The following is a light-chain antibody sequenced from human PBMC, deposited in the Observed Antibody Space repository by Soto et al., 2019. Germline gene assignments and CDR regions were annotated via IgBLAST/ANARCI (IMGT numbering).Light chain of an antibody. CDR3: QSYDSSLSAVV. Sequence: QSVLTQPPSVSGAPGQRVTISCTGSSSNIGTGYDVHWYQQLPGTAPKLLIYVNSNRPSGVPDRFSGSKSGTSASLAITGLQAEDEADYYCQSYDSSLSAVVFGGGTQLT. J-gene: IGLJ2*01. V-gene: IGLV1-40*01. CDR2: VNS. CDR1: SSNIGTGYD.